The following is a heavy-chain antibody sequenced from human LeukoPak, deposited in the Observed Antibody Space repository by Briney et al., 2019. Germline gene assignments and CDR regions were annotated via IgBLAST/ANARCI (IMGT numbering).Heavy chain of an antibody. CDR2: ISSSSSYT. D-gene: IGHD3-22*01. CDR1: GFTFSDYY. J-gene: IGHJ4*02. CDR3: AREGGSGYYYY. V-gene: IGHV3-11*06. Sequence: GGSLRLSCAASGFTFSDYYMSWIRQAPGKGLEWVSYISSSSSYTNYADSMKGRFTMSRDNAKNSLYLQMNSLRAEDTAVYYCAREGGSGYYYYWGQGTLVTVSS.